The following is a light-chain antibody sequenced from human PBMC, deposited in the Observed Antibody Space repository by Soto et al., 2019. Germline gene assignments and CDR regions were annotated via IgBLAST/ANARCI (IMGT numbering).Light chain of an antibody. V-gene: IGKV4-1*01. CDR2: WAS. CDR1: QSVWSSSNNNKY. Sequence: DIVMTQSPDSLAVSLGERATINCKSSQSVWSSSNNNKYLHWYQQKPGQPPTLLIYWASTRESGVPDRFSGSGSGTDFTLTISSLQAEDVAVYYCQQYYSTPITFGQGTRLEIK. J-gene: IGKJ5*01. CDR3: QQYYSTPIT.